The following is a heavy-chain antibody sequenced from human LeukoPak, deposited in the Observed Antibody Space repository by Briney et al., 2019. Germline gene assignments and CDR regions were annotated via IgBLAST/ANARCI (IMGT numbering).Heavy chain of an antibody. CDR1: GFTFSSYA. D-gene: IGHD3-3*01. CDR3: ARDQYDTWSRRGNFDS. J-gene: IGHJ4*02. V-gene: IGHV3-7*03. CDR2: IKLDGSEK. Sequence: GGSLRLSCSASGFTFSSYAMHWVRQAPGKGLEWVANIKLDGSEKNYVDSVKGRFTISRDNTKNSLYLQMNSLRAEDTAVFYCARDQYDTWSRRGNFDSWGQGTLVIVSS.